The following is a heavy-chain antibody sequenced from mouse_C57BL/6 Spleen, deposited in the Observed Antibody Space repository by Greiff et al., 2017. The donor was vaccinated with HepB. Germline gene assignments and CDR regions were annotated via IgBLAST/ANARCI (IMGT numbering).Heavy chain of an antibody. CDR1: GYAFSSSW. CDR2: IYPGDGDT. J-gene: IGHJ4*01. D-gene: IGHD1-1*01. Sequence: VQLQQSGPELVKPGASVKISCKASGYAFSSSWMNWVKQRPGKGLEWIGRIYPGDGDTNYDGKFKGKATLTADKSSSTAYMQLSSLTSEDSAVYCCARGVITTVVATGAMDYWGQGTSVTVSS. V-gene: IGHV1-82*01. CDR3: ARGVITTVVATGAMDY.